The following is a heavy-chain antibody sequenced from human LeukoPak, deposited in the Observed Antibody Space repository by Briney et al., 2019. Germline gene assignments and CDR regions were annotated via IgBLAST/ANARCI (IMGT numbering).Heavy chain of an antibody. CDR1: GFTVSSKY. CDR2: IYSGGNT. V-gene: IGHV3-53*01. J-gene: IGHJ3*02. D-gene: IGHD2-21*01. Sequence: GGSLRPSCAASGFTVSSKYMSWVRQPPGKGLEWVSIIYSGGNTYYADSVKGRFTISRDISKNTLYLQMNSLRAEDTAVFYCARVVNRVAFDIWGLGTVVAVSS. CDR3: ARVVNRVAFDI.